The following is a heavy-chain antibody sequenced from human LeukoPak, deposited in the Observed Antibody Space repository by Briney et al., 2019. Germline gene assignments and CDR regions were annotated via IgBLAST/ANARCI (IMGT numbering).Heavy chain of an antibody. CDR3: ASQPLHYYDYPR. J-gene: IGHJ4*02. D-gene: IGHD3-22*01. CDR2: INHSGST. CDR1: GGSFSGYY. V-gene: IGHV4-34*01. Sequence: SETLSLTCAVYGGSFSGYYWSWIRQPPGKGLEWIGEINHSGSTNYNPSLKSRVTISVDTSKNQFSLKLSSVTAADTAVYYCASQPLHYYDYPRWGQGTLVTVSS.